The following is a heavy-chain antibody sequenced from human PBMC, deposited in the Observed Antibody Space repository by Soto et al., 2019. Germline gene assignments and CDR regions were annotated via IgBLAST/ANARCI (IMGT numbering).Heavy chain of an antibody. D-gene: IGHD7-27*01. CDR2: ISSSSSVI. J-gene: IGHJ6*03. CDR1: GFILSDCA. Sequence: GGSLRLSCATSGFILSDCAMNWVRQVPGKGMEWVSYISSSSSVIDYADSVKGPFPVSRDNARNSLYLQMNSLRAEDTAVYYCAFYLCWVSNWYYYMVVSGKGTSLTLSS. V-gene: IGHV3-48*01. CDR3: AFYLCWVSNWYYYMVV.